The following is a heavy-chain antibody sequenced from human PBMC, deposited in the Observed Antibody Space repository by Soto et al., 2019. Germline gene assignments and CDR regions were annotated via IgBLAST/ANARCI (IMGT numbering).Heavy chain of an antibody. V-gene: IGHV4-59*01. CDR2: IYYSGST. D-gene: IGHD3-22*01. CDR1: GGSISSYY. CDR3: ARSWDYYGTFSY. J-gene: IGHJ4*02. Sequence: PSETLSLTCTVSGGSISSYYWSWIRQPPGKGLEWIGYIYYSGSTNYNPSLKSRVTISVDTSKNQFSLKLSSVTAADTAVYYCARSWDYYGTFSYWGQGTLVTVSS.